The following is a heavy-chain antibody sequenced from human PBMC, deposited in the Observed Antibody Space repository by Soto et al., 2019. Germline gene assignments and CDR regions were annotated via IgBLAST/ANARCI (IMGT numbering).Heavy chain of an antibody. Sequence: QKISLEGCGYKFTSSWTSLVRQMHGKGLEWMGRIDPSDSYTNYSPSFQGHVTISADKSISTACLQWSSLKASDTAMYYCARRGTAEYYGMDVWGQGTTVTVSS. V-gene: IGHV5-10-1*01. D-gene: IGHD6-25*01. CDR1: GYKFTSSW. CDR2: IDPSDSYT. CDR3: ARRGTAEYYGMDV. J-gene: IGHJ6*02.